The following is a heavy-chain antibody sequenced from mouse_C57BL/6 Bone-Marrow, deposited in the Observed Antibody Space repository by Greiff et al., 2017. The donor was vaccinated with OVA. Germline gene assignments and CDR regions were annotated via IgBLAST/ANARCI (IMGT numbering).Heavy chain of an antibody. CDR1: RFNIKDDY. CDR2: IDPENGDT. V-gene: IGHV14-4*01. J-gene: IGHJ2*03. Sequence: EVQLQQSGAELVRPGSSAKFSCTASRFNIKDDYMHWVKERPEQGLEWIGWIDPENGDTEYASKFQGKATITADTSSKTVYLQLRSLTSEDTAVYYCTTYRYCGQGASLSVSS. CDR3: TTYRY.